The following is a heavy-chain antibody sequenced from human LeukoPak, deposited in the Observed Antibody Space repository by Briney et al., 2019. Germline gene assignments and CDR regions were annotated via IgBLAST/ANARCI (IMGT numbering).Heavy chain of an antibody. J-gene: IGHJ5*02. CDR3: ARAFYEPFDR. Sequence: PSETLSLTCTVSGASVSSSHWNWIRQSPGTGLEWIANVYYNGSTKYNPSLRGRGTMSLDTSKNQFHLKLESVTAADTARYYCARAFYEPFDRWGQGTLVIVPT. CDR1: GASVSSSH. D-gene: IGHD2/OR15-2a*01. CDR2: VYYNGST. V-gene: IGHV4-59*02.